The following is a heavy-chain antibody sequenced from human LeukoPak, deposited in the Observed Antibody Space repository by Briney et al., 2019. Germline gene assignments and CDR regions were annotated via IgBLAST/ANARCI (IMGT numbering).Heavy chain of an antibody. CDR2: IYTSGST. CDR1: GGSISSYY. CDR3: ARDHSGGDCYSCAYFDY. Sequence: SETLSLTCTVSGGSISSYYWSWIRQPAGKGLERIGRIYTSGSTNYNPSLKSRVTMSVDTSENQFSLKLSSVTAADTAVYYCARDHSGGDCYSCAYFDYWGQGTLVTVSS. D-gene: IGHD2-21*02. J-gene: IGHJ4*02. V-gene: IGHV4-4*07.